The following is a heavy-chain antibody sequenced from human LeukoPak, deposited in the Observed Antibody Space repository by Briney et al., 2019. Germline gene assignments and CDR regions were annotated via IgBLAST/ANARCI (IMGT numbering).Heavy chain of an antibody. CDR3: ARYYNDYGNN. D-gene: IGHD4-17*01. CDR1: GGSISSSSYY. V-gene: IGHV4-39*01. CDR2: IYYSGST. J-gene: IGHJ4*02. Sequence: PSETLSLTCTVSGGSISSSSYYWGWIRQPPGKGLEWIGSIYYSGSTYYNPSLKSRVTISVDTSKNQFSLKLSSVTAADTAVYYCARYYNDYGNNWGQGTLVTVSS.